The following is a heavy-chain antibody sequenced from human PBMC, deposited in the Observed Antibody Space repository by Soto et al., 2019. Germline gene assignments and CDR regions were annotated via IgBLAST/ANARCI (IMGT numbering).Heavy chain of an antibody. CDR2: ISGSGGST. CDR1: GFTFSSYA. V-gene: IGHV3-23*01. CDR3: AKGATGYYYYGMDV. J-gene: IGHJ6*02. Sequence: EVQLLESGGGLLQPGGSLRLSCAASGFTFSSYAMSWVRQAPGKGLGWVSAISGSGGSTYYADSVKGRFTISRDNFKTTLYLQMNSLRAEDTAVYYCAKGATGYYYYGMDVWGQGTTVTVSS. D-gene: IGHD1-26*01.